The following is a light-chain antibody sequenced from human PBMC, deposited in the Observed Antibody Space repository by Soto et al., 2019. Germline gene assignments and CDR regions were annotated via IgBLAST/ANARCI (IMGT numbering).Light chain of an antibody. CDR2: AAS. CDR3: QNYKSALRIT. Sequence: DIQMTQPPSSLSASVGDRVTITCRASQGITNYLAWYQRKPGKVPKLLIYAASTLQSGVPSRFSGSGSGTDFTLTISSLQPEDVATYYCQNYKSALRITFGQGTRLEIK. V-gene: IGKV1-27*01. J-gene: IGKJ5*01. CDR1: QGITNY.